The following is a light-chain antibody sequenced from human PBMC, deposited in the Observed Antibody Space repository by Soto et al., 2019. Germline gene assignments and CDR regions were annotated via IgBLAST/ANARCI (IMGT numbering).Light chain of an antibody. CDR1: SSDDGGYNY. J-gene: IGLJ2*01. V-gene: IGLV2-14*01. CDR2: DVS. Sequence: QSVLTQAASVSGSPGQSITISCTGTSSDDGGYNYVSWYQQHPGKAPKLMIYDVSNRPSGVSNRFSGSKSGNTASLTISGLQAADEADYYCSSYTSSSTPVVFGGGTKLTVL. CDR3: SSYTSSSTPVV.